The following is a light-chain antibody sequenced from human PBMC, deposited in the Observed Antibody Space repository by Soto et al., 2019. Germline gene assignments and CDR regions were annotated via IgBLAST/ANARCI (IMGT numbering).Light chain of an antibody. Sequence: DIQMTQSPSSLSASVGDRFTITCRASQSISSYLNWYQQKPGKAPKLLIYAASSLQSGVPSRFSGSGSGTDFTLTISSLQPEDFATYDCQQSYSTPMDTFGQGTKLEIK. CDR1: QSISSY. J-gene: IGKJ2*01. CDR3: QQSYSTPMDT. CDR2: AAS. V-gene: IGKV1-39*01.